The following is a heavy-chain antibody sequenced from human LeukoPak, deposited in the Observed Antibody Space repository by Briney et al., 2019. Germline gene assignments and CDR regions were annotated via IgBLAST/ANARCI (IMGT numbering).Heavy chain of an antibody. V-gene: IGHV3-21*01. CDR2: ISSSSSYI. D-gene: IGHD3-16*01. Sequence: PGGSLRLSCAASGFTFSSFAVHWVRQAPGEGLEWVSSISSSSSYIYYADSVKGRFTISRDNAKNSLYLQMNSLRAEDTAVYYCARGGGAFDIWGQGTMVTVSS. J-gene: IGHJ3*02. CDR1: GFTFSSFA. CDR3: ARGGGAFDI.